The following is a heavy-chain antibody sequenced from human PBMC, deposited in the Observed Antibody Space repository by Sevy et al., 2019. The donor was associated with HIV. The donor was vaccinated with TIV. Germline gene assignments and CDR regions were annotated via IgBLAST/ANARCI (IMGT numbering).Heavy chain of an antibody. D-gene: IGHD2-21*01. CDR2: FDRTDIT. V-gene: IGHV3-48*02. CDR3: VRDETAIASHFDY. Sequence: GGSLRLSCEASGFTLSSYTMNWVRQSPEKGLEWVATFDRTDITHYADSVKGRFIISRDTAKNSLFLQMNSLRDDDTAMYFCVRDETAIASHFDYWGRGTLVTVSS. J-gene: IGHJ4*02. CDR1: GFTLSSYT.